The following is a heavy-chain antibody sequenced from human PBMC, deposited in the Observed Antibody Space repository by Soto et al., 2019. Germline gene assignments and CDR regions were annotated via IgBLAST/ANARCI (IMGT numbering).Heavy chain of an antibody. CDR2: IIPIFGTA. Sequence: QVQLVQSGAEVKKPWSSVKVSCKAAGGTFSSYAISWVRQAPGQGLEWMGGIIPIFGTANYAQKFQGRVTITADESTSTAYMELSSLRSEDTAVYYCAGARWQQRVRGQSFDYYGMDVWGQGTTVTVSS. CDR1: GGTFSSYA. CDR3: AGARWQQRVRGQSFDYYGMDV. V-gene: IGHV1-69*01. J-gene: IGHJ6*02. D-gene: IGHD6-13*01.